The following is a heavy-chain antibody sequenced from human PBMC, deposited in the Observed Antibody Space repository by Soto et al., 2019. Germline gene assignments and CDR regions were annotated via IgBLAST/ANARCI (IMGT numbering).Heavy chain of an antibody. V-gene: IGHV4-59*08. CDR1: GGSISSYY. D-gene: IGHD5-12*01. J-gene: IGHJ4*02. CDR3: ARRSYDEAFDY. CDR2: IYYSGST. Sequence: SETLSLTCTVSGGSISSYYWSWIRQPPGKGLEWIGYIYYSGSTNYNPSLKSRVTISVDTSKNQFSLKLSSVTAADTAVYYCARRSYDEAFDYWGQGTLVTVSS.